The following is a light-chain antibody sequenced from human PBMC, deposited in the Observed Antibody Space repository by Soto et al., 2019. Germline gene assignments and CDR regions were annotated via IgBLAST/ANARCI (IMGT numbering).Light chain of an antibody. CDR2: GAS. Sequence: EIVLTQSPGTLSLSPGERATLSCRASQSVSSSYLAWYQQKPGQAPRLLIYGASSRATGIPDRFSGSGSGTEFTLTISRLEPDDFAVYYCQQYGRSVTFGGGTKVEIK. V-gene: IGKV3-20*01. J-gene: IGKJ4*01. CDR3: QQYGRSVT. CDR1: QSVSSSY.